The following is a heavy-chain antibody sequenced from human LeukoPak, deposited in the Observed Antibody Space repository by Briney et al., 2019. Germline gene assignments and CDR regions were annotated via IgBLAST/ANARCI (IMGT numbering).Heavy chain of an antibody. CDR3: ARTYSSSWYYYYYMDV. Sequence: PSETLSLTCAVYGGSFSGYYWSWVRQPPGKGLEWIGEINHSGSTNYNPSLKSRVTISVDTSKNQFSLKLSSVTAADTAVYYCARTYSSSWYYYYYMDVWGKGTTVTVSS. D-gene: IGHD6-13*01. J-gene: IGHJ6*03. V-gene: IGHV4-34*01. CDR2: INHSGST. CDR1: GGSFSGYY.